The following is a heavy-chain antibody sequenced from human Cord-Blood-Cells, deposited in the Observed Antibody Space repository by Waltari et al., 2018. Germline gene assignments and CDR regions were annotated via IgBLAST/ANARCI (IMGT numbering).Heavy chain of an antibody. V-gene: IGHV3-7*01. Sequence: CAASGFTFSSYWMSWVRQAPGKGLEWVANIKQDGREKYYVDTVNGRCTIARENANNSLYRQMNSLRAEDTAVYYCHSEVPARYSTYGVDYWGQGTLVTVSS. CDR1: GFTFSSYW. CDR2: IKQDGREK. J-gene: IGHJ4*02. D-gene: IGHD4-4*01. CDR3: HSEVPARYSTYGVDY.